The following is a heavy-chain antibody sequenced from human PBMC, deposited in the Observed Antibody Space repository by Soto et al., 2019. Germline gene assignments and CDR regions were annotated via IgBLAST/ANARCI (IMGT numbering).Heavy chain of an antibody. CDR2: ITWNSRVL. J-gene: IGHJ4*02. D-gene: IGHD3-3*01. CDR1: GLNFDDFA. CDR3: AKGRYDFWSPYYFDS. Sequence: GGSLRLSCVGTGLNFDDFAMHWVRQAPGKGLEWVSGITWNSRVLAYADSVKGRFTISRDNARNSLYLQMDSLRDEDTALYYCAKGRYDFWSPYYFDSWGQGTLVTVSS. V-gene: IGHV3-9*01.